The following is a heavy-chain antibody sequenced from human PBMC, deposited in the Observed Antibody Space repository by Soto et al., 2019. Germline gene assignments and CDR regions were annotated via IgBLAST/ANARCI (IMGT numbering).Heavy chain of an antibody. D-gene: IGHD3-9*01. CDR3: ARVVRYFDWSTYFDY. V-gene: IGHV1-69*13. CDR2: IIAIFGTA. Sequence: ASVKASCKASGFTFTSSAMRWVRQARGQGLEWIGGIIAIFGTANYAQKFQGRVTITADESTSTAYMELSSLRSEDTAVYYCARVVRYFDWSTYFDYWGQGTLVTVSS. J-gene: IGHJ4*02. CDR1: GFTFTSSA.